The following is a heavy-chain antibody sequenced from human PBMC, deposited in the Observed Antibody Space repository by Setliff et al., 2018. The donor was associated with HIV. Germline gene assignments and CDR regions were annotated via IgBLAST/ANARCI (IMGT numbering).Heavy chain of an antibody. Sequence: GGSLRLSCAASGFSFSSYGMHWVRQAPGKGLEWVAVIWYDGSNKYYADTVKGRFTISRDKSKNTLYLQMNSLRAEDTAVYYCAKGGGNYYDNSVQSYYFDFWGQGTLVTVSS. J-gene: IGHJ4*02. CDR2: IWYDGSNK. V-gene: IGHV3-33*03. D-gene: IGHD3-22*01. CDR3: AKGGGNYYDNSVQSYYFDF. CDR1: GFSFSSYG.